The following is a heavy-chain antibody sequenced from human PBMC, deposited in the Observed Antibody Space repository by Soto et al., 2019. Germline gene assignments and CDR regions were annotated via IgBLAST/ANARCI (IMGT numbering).Heavy chain of an antibody. J-gene: IGHJ4*02. CDR3: ARGLDQPPVGLYFDT. D-gene: IGHD2-2*01. Sequence: QVQLVQSGAEVKTPGSSVKVSCKTSGGTFNSYLIDWVRQAPGQGLEWMGGIITAFGTAKYAQKFQGRVTITADKSTTTAYMELRTLTSEDTAVYYCARGLDQPPVGLYFDTWGQGTLVTVSS. V-gene: IGHV1-69*06. CDR2: IITAFGTA. CDR1: GGTFNSYL.